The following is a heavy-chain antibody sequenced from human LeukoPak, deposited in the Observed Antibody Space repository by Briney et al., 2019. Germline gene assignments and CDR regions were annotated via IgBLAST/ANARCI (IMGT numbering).Heavy chain of an antibody. D-gene: IGHD5-24*01. Sequence: SVKVSCKASGGTFSSYAISWVRQAPGQGLEWMGGIIPIFGTANYAQKFQGRVTITADESTSTAYVKLSSLRSEDTAVYYCARARDGYSAHNYFDYWGQGTLVTVSS. CDR1: GGTFSSYA. V-gene: IGHV1-69*13. CDR2: IIPIFGTA. J-gene: IGHJ4*02. CDR3: ARARDGYSAHNYFDY.